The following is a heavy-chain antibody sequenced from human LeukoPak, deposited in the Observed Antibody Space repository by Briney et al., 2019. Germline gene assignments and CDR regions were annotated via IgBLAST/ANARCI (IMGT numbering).Heavy chain of an antibody. Sequence: SETLSLTCTVSGGSISSYYWSWIRQPPGKGLEWIGYIYYSGSTNYNPSLKSRVTISVDTSKNQFSLKLSSVTAADTAVYYCARHFGQWEPLDDAFDIWGQGTMVTVSS. J-gene: IGHJ3*02. CDR3: ARHFGQWEPLDDAFDI. CDR2: IYYSGST. V-gene: IGHV4-59*08. CDR1: GGSISSYY. D-gene: IGHD1-26*01.